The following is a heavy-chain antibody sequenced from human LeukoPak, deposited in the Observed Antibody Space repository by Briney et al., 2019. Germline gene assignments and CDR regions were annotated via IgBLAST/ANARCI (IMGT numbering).Heavy chain of an antibody. Sequence: GGSLRLSCAASGFTFSSYGMHWVRQAPGKGLEWVAVILSDGSKEFYTDSVKGRFTISRDNSKNTLYLQMNSLRAEDTAVYYCAKGGGIYPFDYWGQGTLVTVSS. CDR2: ILSDGSKE. D-gene: IGHD2-2*02. J-gene: IGHJ4*02. V-gene: IGHV3-33*06. CDR1: GFTFSSYG. CDR3: AKGGGIYPFDY.